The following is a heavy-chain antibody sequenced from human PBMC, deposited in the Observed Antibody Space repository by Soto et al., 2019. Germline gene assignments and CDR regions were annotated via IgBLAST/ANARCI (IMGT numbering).Heavy chain of an antibody. D-gene: IGHD5-18*01. CDR3: ASAAEKLLIQPKLDF. V-gene: IGHV4-61*01. J-gene: IGHJ4*02. Sequence: QVQLQESGPGLVKPSETLSLTCTVSGDSVSSSNYYWSWVRQPPGKGLEWIGCIYYSGSNNYNPSLKSRVTISVDTSKNQFSLKLRSVTAADTAVDYCASAAEKLLIQPKLDFWGQGTLLTVSS. CDR1: GDSVSSSNYY. CDR2: IYYSGSN.